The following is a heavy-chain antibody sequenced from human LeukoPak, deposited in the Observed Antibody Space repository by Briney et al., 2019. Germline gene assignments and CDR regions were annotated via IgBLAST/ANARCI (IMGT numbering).Heavy chain of an antibody. CDR3: AKVLGIAAAGTVDY. V-gene: IGHV3-23*01. CDR1: GFTFSSYG. CDR2: ISGPGGTT. Sequence: PGGSLRISCAASGFTFSSYGITWFRLTPGKGLEWVSSISGPGGTTYYADSVKGRFTISRDNSKNTLYLQMNSLRAEDTAVYYCAKVLGIAAAGTVDYWGQGTLVTVSS. D-gene: IGHD6-13*01. J-gene: IGHJ4*02.